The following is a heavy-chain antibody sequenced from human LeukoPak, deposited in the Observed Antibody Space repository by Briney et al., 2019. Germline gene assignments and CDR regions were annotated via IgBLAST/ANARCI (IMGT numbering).Heavy chain of an antibody. J-gene: IGHJ4*02. V-gene: IGHV3-66*01. Sequence: GGSLRLSCVVSGFTVSRDYMSWVRQAPGKGLEWVAVIYSSGTTYYADSVKGRFSISRDNSKNTASLQMNSLRADDTAVYFCARFMGASGFDYWGQGTLVAVSS. CDR3: ARFMGASGFDY. CDR2: IYSSGTT. D-gene: IGHD1-26*01. CDR1: GFTVSRDY.